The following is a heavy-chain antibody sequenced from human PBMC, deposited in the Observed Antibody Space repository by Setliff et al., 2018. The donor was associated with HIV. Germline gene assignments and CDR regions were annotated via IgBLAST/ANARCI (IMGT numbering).Heavy chain of an antibody. J-gene: IGHJ6*02. CDR3: ASSITVAAGRSHYYYAMDV. V-gene: IGHV5-51*01. CDR1: GYRFTSYW. CDR2: IHPGDSNT. D-gene: IGHD1-20*01. Sequence: SLKISCKGSGYRFTSYWIGWVRQMPGKGLEWMGIIHPGDSNTRYSPSFQGQVTISADKSISTAYLQWSSLKASDTAMYYCASSITVAAGRSHYYYAMDVWGQGTTVTVS.